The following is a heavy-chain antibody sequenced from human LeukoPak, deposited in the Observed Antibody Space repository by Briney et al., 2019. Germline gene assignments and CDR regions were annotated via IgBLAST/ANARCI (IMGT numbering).Heavy chain of an antibody. CDR1: GYTFTGYY. CDR2: IIPIFGTA. J-gene: IGHJ4*02. Sequence: SVKVSCKASGYTFTGYYMHWVRQAPGQGLEWMGGIIPIFGTANYAQKFQGRVTITADESTSTAYMELSSLRSEDTAVYYCAREESVAVAGPGYWGQGTLVTVSS. CDR3: AREESVAVAGPGY. V-gene: IGHV1-69*13. D-gene: IGHD6-19*01.